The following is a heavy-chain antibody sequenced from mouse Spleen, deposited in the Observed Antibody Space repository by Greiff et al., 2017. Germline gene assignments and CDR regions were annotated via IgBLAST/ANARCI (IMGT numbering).Heavy chain of an antibody. D-gene: IGHD2-4*01. Sequence: EVQVVESGGGLVKPGGSLKLSCAASGFTFSSYAMSWVRQTPEKRLEWVATISSGGSYTYYPDSVKGRFTISRDNAKHTLYLQMSSLRSEDTAMYYCARLITPYAMDYWGQGTSVTVSS. CDR3: ARLITPYAMDY. J-gene: IGHJ4*01. CDR1: GFTFSSYA. V-gene: IGHV5-9-3*01. CDR2: ISSGGSYT.